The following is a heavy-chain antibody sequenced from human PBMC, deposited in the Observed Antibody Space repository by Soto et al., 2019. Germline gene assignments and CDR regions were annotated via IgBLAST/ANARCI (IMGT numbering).Heavy chain of an antibody. Sequence: GGSLRLSCAASGFTFSSYAMSWVRQAPGKGLEWVSAISGSGGSTYYADSVKGRFTISRDNSKNTLYLRMNSLRAEDTAVYYCANTPLYSSSWYSCWGQGPRVTVSS. V-gene: IGHV3-23*01. CDR3: ANTPLYSSSWYSC. J-gene: IGHJ4*02. D-gene: IGHD6-13*01. CDR2: ISGSGGST. CDR1: GFTFSSYA.